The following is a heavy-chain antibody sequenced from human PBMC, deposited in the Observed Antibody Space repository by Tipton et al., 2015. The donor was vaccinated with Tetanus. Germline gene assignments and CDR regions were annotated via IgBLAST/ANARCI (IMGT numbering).Heavy chain of an antibody. CDR3: ARANNDYPKKGPFDY. CDR2: VYHSGST. V-gene: IGHV4-61*01. J-gene: IGHJ4*02. CDR1: GGSVSRSSHY. D-gene: IGHD5-12*01. Sequence: GLVKPSETLSLTCTVSGGSVSRSSHYWTWIRQPPGKELEWVGYVYHSGSTNYHPSLKSRVTISVDTSKNQFSLNLRSVITADTAVYYCARANNDYPKKGPFDYWGQGTLVTVSS.